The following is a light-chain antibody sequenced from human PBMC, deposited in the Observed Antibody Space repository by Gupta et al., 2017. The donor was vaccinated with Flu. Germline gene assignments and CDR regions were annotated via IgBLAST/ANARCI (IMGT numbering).Light chain of an antibody. CDR3: VAWDDSLSGWV. CDR2: RMN. Sequence: QSALTQAPSASGTPGQRVTISCSASDSNIRIDYVSWYQQLPGTAPKLLIYRMNQRPSEVPERFSGSTSGTSASLAISGLRSEDEADYFCVAWDDSLSGWVFGGGTKLTVL. V-gene: IGLV1-47*01. CDR1: DSNIRIDY. J-gene: IGLJ3*02.